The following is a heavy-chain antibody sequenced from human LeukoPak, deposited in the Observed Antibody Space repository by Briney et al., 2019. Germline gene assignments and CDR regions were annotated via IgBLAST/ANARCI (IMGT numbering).Heavy chain of an antibody. CDR1: RFTINRYW. CDR3: ARGESGGFCSGISCYTFHDYYFDC. D-gene: IGHD2-2*02. V-gene: IGHV3-7*01. Sequence: PGGSLRLSCAASRFTINRYWMTWVRPAPGKGVEWVANIKEDGSEKYNVDSVEGRFTISRDNAKNSLYLQMNSLRAEDTAVYYCARGESGGFCSGISCYTFHDYYFDCWGQGTLVTVSS. CDR2: IKEDGSEK. J-gene: IGHJ4*02.